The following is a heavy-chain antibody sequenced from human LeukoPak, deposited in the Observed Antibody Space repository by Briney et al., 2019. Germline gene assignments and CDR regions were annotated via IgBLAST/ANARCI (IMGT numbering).Heavy chain of an antibody. CDR1: GFTVSSNY. J-gene: IGHJ4*02. CDR3: ASHTLGYCSGGSCSDLDY. V-gene: IGHV3-53*04. Sequence: PGGSLRLSCAASGFTVSSNYMSWVRPAPGKGLEWVSVIYSGGSTYYADSVKGRFTISRHNSKNTLYLQMNSLRAEDTAVYYCASHTLGYCSGGSCSDLDYWGQGTLVTVSS. D-gene: IGHD2-15*01. CDR2: IYSGGST.